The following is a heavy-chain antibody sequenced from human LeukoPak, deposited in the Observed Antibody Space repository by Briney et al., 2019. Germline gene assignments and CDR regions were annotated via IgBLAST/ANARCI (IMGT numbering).Heavy chain of an antibody. J-gene: IGHJ6*03. D-gene: IGHD2-2*02. CDR3: ARGDEYHYYYYHMDV. V-gene: IGHV1-2*02. Sequence: ASVMVSCKTCGCTFTDYYIHWVRQDTGRGLEWMGWINPNSGATNYAQKFYGRVTLTRDTSISTAYMELNRLRSDDTAVYYCARGDEYHYYYYHMDVWGKGTTVTVSS. CDR2: INPNSGAT. CDR1: GCTFTDYY.